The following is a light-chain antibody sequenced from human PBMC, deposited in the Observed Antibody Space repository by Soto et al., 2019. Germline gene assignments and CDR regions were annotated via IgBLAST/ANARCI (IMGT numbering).Light chain of an antibody. J-gene: IGKJ1*01. CDR1: QYINTR. CDR2: QTS. V-gene: IGKV3-11*01. Sequence: EIVLTQSPATLSSFPGDRVTLSCRASQYINTRLAWYQHRPGQAPRLLIYQTSIRAAGIPARFSASGSGTDFTLTISDVQPEYFALYYCHQRQSWPRTFGQGTKLDI. CDR3: HQRQSWPRT.